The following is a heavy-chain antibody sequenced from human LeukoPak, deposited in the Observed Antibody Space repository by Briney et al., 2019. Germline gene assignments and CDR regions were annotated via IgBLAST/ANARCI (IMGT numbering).Heavy chain of an antibody. J-gene: IGHJ3*02. D-gene: IGHD5-18*01. CDR3: ARVRIQLWLLSGFRDDAFDI. Sequence: PGGSLRLSCAASGFTFSTYWMSWVRQAPGKGLEWVANINQDGSEKYYVDSVKGRFTISRDNAKNSLYLQMNSLRAEDTAVYYCARVRIQLWLLSGFRDDAFDIWGQGTMVTVSS. CDR2: INQDGSEK. CDR1: GFTFSTYW. V-gene: IGHV3-7*01.